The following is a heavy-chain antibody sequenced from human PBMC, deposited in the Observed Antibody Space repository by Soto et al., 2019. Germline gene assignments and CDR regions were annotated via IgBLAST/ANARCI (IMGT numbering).Heavy chain of an antibody. J-gene: IGHJ3*02. CDR2: IYYSGTT. CDR1: GGSISSSSYY. Sequence: SETLSLTCSVSGGSISSSSYYWGWIRQPPGKGLEWIGTIYYSGTTYYNPSLKSRVTLSVDKSKNEFSLKMSSVTAADTVVYYCTSKFGQLLADAFDIWGQGTMVTVSS. D-gene: IGHD3-10*01. V-gene: IGHV4-39*07. CDR3: TSKFGQLLADAFDI.